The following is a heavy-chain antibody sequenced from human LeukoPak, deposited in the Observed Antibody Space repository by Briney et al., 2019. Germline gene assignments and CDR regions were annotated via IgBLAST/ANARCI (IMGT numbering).Heavy chain of an antibody. D-gene: IGHD2-21*01. J-gene: IGHJ3*02. CDR3: TRGKYSGFDI. CDR1: VDSVVTNNVA. CDR2: TYLRSKWYN. Sequence: SQTLSLTCAISVDSVVTNNVACNWIRQSPSRGLEWLGRTYLRSKWYNEYAVSVKSRITINPDTSRNHFSLQLNSVIPDDTAVYYCTRGKYSGFDIWGQGTMVTVSS. V-gene: IGHV6-1*01.